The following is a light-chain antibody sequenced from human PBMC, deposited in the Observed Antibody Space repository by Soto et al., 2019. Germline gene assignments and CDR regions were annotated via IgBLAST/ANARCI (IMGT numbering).Light chain of an antibody. CDR1: QSLLSSDGNTY. V-gene: IGKV2-30*01. Sequence: VVVTQSPLSLPVTLGQPASISCRSSQSLLSSDGNTYLNWFQQRPGQSPRRLIYKVSNRDSGVPDRFSGSGSGTDFTLKISRVEAEDVGVYYCMQGTHWPPITFGQGTRLEIK. CDR2: KVS. J-gene: IGKJ5*01. CDR3: MQGTHWPPIT.